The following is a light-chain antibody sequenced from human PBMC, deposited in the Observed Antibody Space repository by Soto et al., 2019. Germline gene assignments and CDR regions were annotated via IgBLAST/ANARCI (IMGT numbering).Light chain of an antibody. Sequence: QSALTQPASVSGSPGQSITISCTGTSTDVGGYKYVSWYQQHPGTAPKLMIFEVNGRPSGVSNRFSGSKSGNTASLTISGLQAEDEADYYCCSYAGSPTFPWIFGGGTKLTVL. J-gene: IGLJ3*02. CDR1: STDVGGYKY. CDR3: CSYAGSPTFPWI. CDR2: EVN. V-gene: IGLV2-23*02.